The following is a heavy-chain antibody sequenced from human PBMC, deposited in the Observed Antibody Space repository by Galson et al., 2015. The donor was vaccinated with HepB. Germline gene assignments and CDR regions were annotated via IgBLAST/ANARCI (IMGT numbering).Heavy chain of an antibody. CDR3: AKDQGDGYVNYYFYYGMDV. CDR2: IYSGGNT. CDR1: GFTVSDNY. V-gene: IGHV3-66*02. Sequence: SLRLSCAASGFTVSDNYMSWVRQAPGKGLEWVSVIYSGGNTYYADSVKGRFTVSRDDSKNTLFLQMNSLRAEDTAVYYCAKDQGDGYVNYYFYYGMDVWGQGTTVTVSS. J-gene: IGHJ6*02. D-gene: IGHD5-24*01.